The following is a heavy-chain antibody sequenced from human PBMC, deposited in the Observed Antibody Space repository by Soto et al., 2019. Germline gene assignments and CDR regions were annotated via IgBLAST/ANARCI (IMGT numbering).Heavy chain of an antibody. Sequence: GGSLRLSCAASGFTFSNHGMHWVRQAPGKGLEWVAVISYDGSNKYYADSVKGRFTISRDNSKNTLYLQMNSLRAEDTAVYYCAREETAWPLAYGLDVWGQGTTVTVSS. J-gene: IGHJ6*02. D-gene: IGHD2-21*02. CDR1: GFTFSNHG. CDR3: AREETAWPLAYGLDV. V-gene: IGHV3-30*19. CDR2: ISYDGSNK.